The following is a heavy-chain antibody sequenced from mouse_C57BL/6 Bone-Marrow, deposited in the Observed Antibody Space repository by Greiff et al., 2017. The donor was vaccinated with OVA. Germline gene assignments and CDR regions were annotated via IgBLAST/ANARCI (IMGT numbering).Heavy chain of an antibody. CDR1: GFSLTSYG. CDR2: IWRGGST. Sequence: VKVVESGPGLVQPSQSLSITCTVSGFSLTSYGVHWVRQSPGKGLEWLGVIWRGGSTDYNAAFMSRLSITKDNSKSQVFFKMNSLQADDTTIYYCDKDGYYLYYYAMDYWGQGTSVTVSS. D-gene: IGHD2-3*01. J-gene: IGHJ4*01. V-gene: IGHV2-5*01. CDR3: DKDGYYLYYYAMDY.